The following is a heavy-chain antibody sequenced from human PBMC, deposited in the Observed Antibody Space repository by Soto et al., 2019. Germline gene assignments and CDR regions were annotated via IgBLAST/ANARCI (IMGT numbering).Heavy chain of an antibody. CDR3: ARQRSGWYELEY. J-gene: IGHJ4*02. Sequence: PSETLSLTCTVSGGSISSYYWSWIRQPPGKGLEWIGYIYYSGSTNYNPSLKSRVTISVDTSKNQFSLKLSSVTAADTAVYYCARQRSGWYELEYWGQGTLVTVSS. CDR1: GGSISSYY. CDR2: IYYSGST. V-gene: IGHV4-59*08. D-gene: IGHD6-19*01.